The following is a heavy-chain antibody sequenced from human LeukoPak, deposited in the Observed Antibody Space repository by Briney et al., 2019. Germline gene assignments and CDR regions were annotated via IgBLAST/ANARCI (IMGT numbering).Heavy chain of an antibody. CDR3: ARDRIVVVPAAMVGEDGMDV. Sequence: PGGSLRLSCAASGFTFSSYSMNWVRQAPGKGLEWVSSISSSSSYIYYADSVKGRFTISRDNAKNSLYLQMNSLRAEDTAVYFCARDRIVVVPAAMVGEDGMDVWGQGTTVTVSS. CDR1: GFTFSSYS. D-gene: IGHD2-2*01. J-gene: IGHJ6*02. V-gene: IGHV3-21*01. CDR2: ISSSSSYI.